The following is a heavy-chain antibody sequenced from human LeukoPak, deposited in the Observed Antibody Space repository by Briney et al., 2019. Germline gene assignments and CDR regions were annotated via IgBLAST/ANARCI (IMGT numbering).Heavy chain of an antibody. J-gene: IGHJ4*02. V-gene: IGHV3-9*01. CDR1: GFTFDDYA. Sequence: GGSLRLSCAASGFTFDDYAMHWVRQAPGKGLEWVSGITWNSGSMAYADSVKGRFTISRDNSKNTLYLQMNSLRAEDTAVYYCAKSDYYDSSGHPSSFEYWGQGTLVTVSS. D-gene: IGHD3-22*01. CDR3: AKSDYYDSSGHPSSFEY. CDR2: ITWNSGSM.